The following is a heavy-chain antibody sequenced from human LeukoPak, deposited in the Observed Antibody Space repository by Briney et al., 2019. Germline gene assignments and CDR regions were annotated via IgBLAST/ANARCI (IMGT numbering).Heavy chain of an antibody. CDR1: GFTFSSYS. CDR3: ASFSYGSGSSY. D-gene: IGHD3-10*01. Sequence: GGSLRLSCAASGFTFSSYSMNRGRQAPRKGLEWVSSISSSSSYIYYADSVKGRVTISRDNAKNSLYLQMNSLRAEDTAVYYCASFSYGSGSSYWGQGTLVTVSS. V-gene: IGHV3-21*01. CDR2: ISSSSSYI. J-gene: IGHJ4*02.